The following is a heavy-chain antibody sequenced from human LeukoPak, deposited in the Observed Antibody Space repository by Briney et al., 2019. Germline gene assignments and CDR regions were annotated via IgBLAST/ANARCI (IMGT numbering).Heavy chain of an antibody. J-gene: IGHJ4*02. D-gene: IGHD2-15*01. V-gene: IGHV4-59*12. CDR3: ARFVVVAVNPYYFDY. Sequence: SETLSLTCTVSGGSISSYYWSWIRQPPGKGLEWIGYIYYSGSTNYNPSLKSRVTMSVDTSKNQFSLKLSSVTAADTAVYYCARFVVVAVNPYYFDYWGQGTLVTVSS. CDR2: IYYSGST. CDR1: GGSISSYY.